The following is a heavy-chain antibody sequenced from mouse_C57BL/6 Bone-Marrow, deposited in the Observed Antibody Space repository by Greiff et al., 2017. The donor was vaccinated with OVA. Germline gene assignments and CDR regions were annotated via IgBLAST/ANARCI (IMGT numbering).Heavy chain of an antibody. V-gene: IGHV1-19*01. CDR3: ARDPQYSNYDY. J-gene: IGHJ2*01. D-gene: IGHD2-5*01. CDR1: GYTFTDYY. Sequence: VQLKQSGPVLVKPGASVKMSCKASGYTFTDYYMNWVKQSHGKSLEWIGVINPYNGGTSYNQKFKGKATLTVDKSSSTAYMELNSLTSEDSAVYYCARDPQYSNYDYWGQGTTLTVSS. CDR2: INPYNGGT.